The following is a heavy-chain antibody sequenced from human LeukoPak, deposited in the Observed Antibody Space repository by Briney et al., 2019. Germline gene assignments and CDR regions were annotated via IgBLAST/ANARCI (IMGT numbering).Heavy chain of an antibody. CDR1: GFTFSNYA. V-gene: IGHV3-23*01. CDR3: VIWGDYDVLTGYYVPDY. CDR2: ITGSGTNT. D-gene: IGHD3-9*01. Sequence: GGSLRLSCVVSGFTFSNYAMSWVRQAPGKGLEWVSAITGSGTNTYYADSVKGRFTISRDNSKNTVFLQMNSLRHEDTAIYYCVIWGDYDVLTGYYVPDYWGQGTLVTVSS. J-gene: IGHJ4*02.